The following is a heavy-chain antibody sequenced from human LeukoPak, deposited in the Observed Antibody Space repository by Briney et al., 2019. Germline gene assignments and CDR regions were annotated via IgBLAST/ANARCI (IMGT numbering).Heavy chain of an antibody. J-gene: IGHJ4*02. CDR1: GGSISSGGYY. V-gene: IGHV4-30-4*08. CDR3: ARAGGDYVAFDY. Sequence: SETLSLTCTVSGGSISSGGYYWSWIRQHPGKGLEWIGYIYYSGSTYYNPSLKSRVTISVDTSKNQFSLKLSSVTAADTAVYYCARAGGDYVAFDYWGQGTLVTVSS. CDR2: IYYSGST. D-gene: IGHD4-17*01.